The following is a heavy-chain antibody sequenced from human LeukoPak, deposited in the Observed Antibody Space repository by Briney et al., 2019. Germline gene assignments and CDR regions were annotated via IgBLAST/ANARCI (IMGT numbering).Heavy chain of an antibody. J-gene: IGHJ3*02. CDR3: ARVEDPDIVLMVYARRNAFDI. CDR2: IKEDGSEK. Sequence: GGSLRLSCTTSGFNFRAYWMAWVRQAPGKGLEWVGNIKEDGSEKYYVDSVKGRFTISRDNAKNSLYLYMNSLRAEDTAVYYCARVEDPDIVLMVYARRNAFDIWGQGTMVTVSS. V-gene: IGHV3-7*01. D-gene: IGHD2-8*01. CDR1: GFNFRAYW.